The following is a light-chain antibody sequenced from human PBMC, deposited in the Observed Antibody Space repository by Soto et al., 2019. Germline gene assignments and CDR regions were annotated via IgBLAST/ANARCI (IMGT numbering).Light chain of an antibody. CDR2: EVS. CDR1: SSDVGGYNY. Sequence: QSALTQPASVSGSPGQSITISCTGTSSDVGGYNYVSWYQQHPGKAPKLMIYEVSNRPSGVSNRFSGSKSGNTASLTISGLEDEGEADYYCSSYTSSGTQVFGGGTKLTVL. J-gene: IGLJ2*01. CDR3: SSYTSSGTQV. V-gene: IGLV2-14*01.